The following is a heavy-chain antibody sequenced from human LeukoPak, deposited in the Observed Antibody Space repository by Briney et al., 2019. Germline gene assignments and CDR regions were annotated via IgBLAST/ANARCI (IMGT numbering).Heavy chain of an antibody. Sequence: PSETLSLTCTVSGSSISSYYWSWIRQPPGKGLEWIGYIYYSGSTNYNPSLKSRVTISVDTSKNQFSLKLSSVTAADTAVYYCARQVWFGEVDVWGQGTTVTVSS. CDR2: IYYSGST. CDR1: GSSISSYY. V-gene: IGHV4-59*08. CDR3: ARQVWFGEVDV. J-gene: IGHJ6*02. D-gene: IGHD3-10*01.